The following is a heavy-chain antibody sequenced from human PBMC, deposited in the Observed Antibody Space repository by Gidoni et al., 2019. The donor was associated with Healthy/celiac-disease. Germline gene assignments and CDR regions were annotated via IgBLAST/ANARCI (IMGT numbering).Heavy chain of an antibody. CDR1: GFTFGDYA. Sequence: EVQLVESGGGLVQPGRSLRLSCTASGFTFGDYAMSWFRQAPGKGLEWVGFIRSKAYGGTTEYAASVKGRFTISRDDSKSIAYLQMNSLKTEDTAVYYCTRDLTLWSGHPVDYWGQGTLVTVSS. V-gene: IGHV3-49*03. J-gene: IGHJ4*02. CDR3: TRDLTLWSGHPVDY. D-gene: IGHD3-3*01. CDR2: IRSKAYGGTT.